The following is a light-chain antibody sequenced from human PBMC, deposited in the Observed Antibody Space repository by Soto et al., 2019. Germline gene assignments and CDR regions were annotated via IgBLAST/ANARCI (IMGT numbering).Light chain of an antibody. Sequence: EIVMTQSPATLSVSPGERATLTCRASQSIASNLAWYQHKPGQAPSLLIYGASTRATGITDRFSGSGSGTGFTLTISSLQSEDFAVYYCQQSNNWPFTFGPGTEVDI. J-gene: IGKJ3*01. CDR3: QQSNNWPFT. V-gene: IGKV3-15*01. CDR2: GAS. CDR1: QSIASN.